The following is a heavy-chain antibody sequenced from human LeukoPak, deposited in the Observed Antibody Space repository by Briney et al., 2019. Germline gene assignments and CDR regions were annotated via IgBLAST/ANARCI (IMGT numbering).Heavy chain of an antibody. CDR1: GGSFSVYY. CDR2: INHSGST. CDR3: ARGRVHFDY. D-gene: IGHD3-10*01. V-gene: IGHV4-34*01. Sequence: SETLSLTCAVYGGSFSVYYWSWSRQPPGKGLEWIGEINHSGSTNYNPSLKSRVTISVDTSKNQFSLKLSSVTAADTAVYYCARGRVHFDYWGQGTLVTVSS. J-gene: IGHJ4*02.